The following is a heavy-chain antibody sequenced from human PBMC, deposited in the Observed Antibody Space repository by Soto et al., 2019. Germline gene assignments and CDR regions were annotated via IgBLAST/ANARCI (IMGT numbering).Heavy chain of an antibody. CDR2: ISYDGSNK. CDR1: GFTFSSYG. V-gene: IGHV3-30*18. J-gene: IGHJ4*02. CDR3: AKGLIVDFSIDY. Sequence: GGSLRLSCAASGFTFSSYGMHWVRQAPGKGLEWVAVISYDGSNKYYADSVKGRFTISRDNSKNTLYLQMNSLRAEDTAVYYCAKGLIVDFSIDYWGQGTLVTVSS. D-gene: IGHD1-26*01.